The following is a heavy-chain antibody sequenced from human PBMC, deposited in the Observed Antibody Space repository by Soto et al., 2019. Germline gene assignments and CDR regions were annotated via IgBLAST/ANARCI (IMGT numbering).Heavy chain of an antibody. J-gene: IGHJ6*02. CDR2: ISYDGSNK. CDR3: RQIRFSVGGMDV. V-gene: IGHV3-30*03. D-gene: IGHD3-3*01. CDR1: GFTFSSYG. Sequence: QVQLVESGGGVVQPGRSLRLSCAASGFTFSSYGMHWVRQAPGKGLEWVAVISYDGSNKYYADSVKGRVTISRDNSKNTLYLQMNGLRAEDTAVYYCRQIRFSVGGMDVWGQGTTVTVSS.